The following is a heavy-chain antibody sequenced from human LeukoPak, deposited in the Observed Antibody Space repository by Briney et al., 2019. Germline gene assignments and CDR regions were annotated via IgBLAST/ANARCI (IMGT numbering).Heavy chain of an antibody. CDR2: INYNGDST. Sequence: PGGSLRLSCSASGFTFSRYGVHWVRQGPGKGLEYVSAINYNGDSTYYADSVKGRFTISRDNSNNTLFLQMSSLRPEDTAVYYCVRTDCGGDCYSRYWGRGTLVIVSS. J-gene: IGHJ4*02. D-gene: IGHD2-21*02. CDR1: GFTFSRYG. CDR3: VRTDCGGDCYSRY. V-gene: IGHV3-64D*06.